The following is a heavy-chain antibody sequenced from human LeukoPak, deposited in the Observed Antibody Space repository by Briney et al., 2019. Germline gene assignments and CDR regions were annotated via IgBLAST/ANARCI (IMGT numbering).Heavy chain of an antibody. CDR2: INQDGSEK. J-gene: IGHJ4*02. CDR1: GFTRSDYW. CDR3: ARSFAY. Sequence: GGSLRLSWAASGFTRSDYWMHWVRRAPGRGLEWVASINQDGSEKYYVDSVKGRFTISRDNAKNSLYLQMNSLRAEDTAVYYCARSFAYWGQGTLVTVSS. V-gene: IGHV3-7*01.